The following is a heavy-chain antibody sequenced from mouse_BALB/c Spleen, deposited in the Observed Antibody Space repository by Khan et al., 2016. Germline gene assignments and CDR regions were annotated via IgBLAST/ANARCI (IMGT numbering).Heavy chain of an antibody. Sequence: EVKLLESGGGLVQPGGSLKLSCAASGFDFSRYWMSWVRQAPGKGLEWIGEINPDSSTITYTPSLKDKFIISRDNAKNTLYLQMSKVRSEDTALYYCARAGYYGYLAYWGQGTLVSVSA. CDR2: INPDSSTI. CDR3: ARAGYYGYLAY. D-gene: IGHD1-1*01. V-gene: IGHV4-1*02. CDR1: GFDFSRYW. J-gene: IGHJ3*01.